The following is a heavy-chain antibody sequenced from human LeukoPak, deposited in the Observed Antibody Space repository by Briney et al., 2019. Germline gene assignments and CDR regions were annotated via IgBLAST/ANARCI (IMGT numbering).Heavy chain of an antibody. CDR2: IYYSGNT. V-gene: IGHV4-39*02. J-gene: IGHJ4*02. Sequence: SETLSLTCTVSGDSISTSNSYWGWIRQPPGTGLEWLGSIYYSGNTYYNASLKSRVTISVDTSKNQFSLKLTSVTAADTAVYYCAREYCSGGSCYSGIDYWGQGTLVTVSS. CDR3: AREYCSGGSCYSGIDY. D-gene: IGHD2-15*01. CDR1: GDSISTSNSY.